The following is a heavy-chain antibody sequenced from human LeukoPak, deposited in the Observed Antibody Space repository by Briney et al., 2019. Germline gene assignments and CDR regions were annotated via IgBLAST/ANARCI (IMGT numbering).Heavy chain of an antibody. CDR3: VGCSGWYPQPQTPPGTYYYYYYMDV. CDR2: INPNSGGT. CDR1: GYTFTGYY. V-gene: IGHV1-2*02. J-gene: IGHJ6*03. D-gene: IGHD6-19*01. Sequence: ASVKASCKASGYTFTGYYMHWVRQAPGQGLEWMGWINPNSGGTNYAQKFQGRVTMTRDTSISTAYMELSRLRSDDTAVYYCVGCSGWYPQPQTPPGTYYYYYYMDVWGKGTTVTISS.